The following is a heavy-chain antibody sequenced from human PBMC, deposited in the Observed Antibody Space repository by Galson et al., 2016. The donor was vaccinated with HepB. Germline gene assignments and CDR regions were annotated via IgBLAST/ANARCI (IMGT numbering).Heavy chain of an antibody. V-gene: IGHV4-61*08. J-gene: IGHJ4*02. D-gene: IGHD3-16*01. CDR1: GASVSTGGYY. CDR3: VRGAAELGAR. CDR2: SYDSGNT. Sequence: SETLSLTCTVSGASVSTGGYYWNWIRQPPGKGLEWIGYSYDSGNTKYNPSLKSRVTISVDTSKNQFSLRLDSVTAADTAVYYCVRGAAELGARWGPGTLVAVSS.